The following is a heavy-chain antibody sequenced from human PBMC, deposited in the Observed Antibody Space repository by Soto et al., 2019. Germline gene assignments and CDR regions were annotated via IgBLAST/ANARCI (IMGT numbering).Heavy chain of an antibody. D-gene: IGHD5-18*01. CDR2: ISYDGSNK. CDR1: GFTFSSYA. J-gene: IGHJ5*02. CDR3: ARDGVDTAMVTKGWFDP. V-gene: IGHV3-30-3*01. Sequence: PGGSLRLSCAASGFTFSSYAMHWVRQAPGKGLEWVAVISYDGSNKYYADSVKGRFTISRDNSKNTLYLQMNSLRAEDTAVYYCARDGVDTAMVTKGWFDPWGQGTLVTVYS.